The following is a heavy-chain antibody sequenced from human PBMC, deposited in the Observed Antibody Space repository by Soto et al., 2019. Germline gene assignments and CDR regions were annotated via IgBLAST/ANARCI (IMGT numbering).Heavy chain of an antibody. Sequence: QVQLVQSGAEVKKPGASEKLSCKASGYTFINYYIHWVRQAPGQGLEWMGIFDPTSGSTNYAQKFQGRVTLTMGTSSRTVYMELSSLRFDDTAVYYCARDLAAGDYWGQGTLVTVSS. D-gene: IGHD6-13*01. J-gene: IGHJ4*02. CDR3: ARDLAAGDY. CDR1: GYTFINYY. CDR2: FDPTSGST. V-gene: IGHV1-46*01.